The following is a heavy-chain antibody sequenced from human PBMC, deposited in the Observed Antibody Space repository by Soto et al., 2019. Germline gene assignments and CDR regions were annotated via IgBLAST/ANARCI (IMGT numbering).Heavy chain of an antibody. CDR2: IDPSDSYT. J-gene: IGHJ4*02. V-gene: IGHV5-10-1*01. CDR3: ARHRDGVPAAMGY. Sequence: PGESLKISCKGSGYSFTSYWISWVRQMPGKGLEWMGRIDPSDSYTNYSPSFQGHVTISADKSISTAYLQWSSLKASDTAMYYCARHRDGVPAAMGYWGQGTLVTVSS. CDR1: GYSFTSYW. D-gene: IGHD2-2*01.